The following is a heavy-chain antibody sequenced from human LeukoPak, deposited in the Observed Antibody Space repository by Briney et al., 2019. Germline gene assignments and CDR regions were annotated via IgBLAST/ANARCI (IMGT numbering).Heavy chain of an antibody. D-gene: IGHD3-22*01. V-gene: IGHV4-34*01. Sequence: PSETLSLTCAVYGGSFSGYYWSWIRQPPGKGLEWIGEINHSGSTNYNPSLKSRVTISVDTSKNQFSLKLSSVTAADTAVYYCARGVDSSGYPSAGAFDIWGQGTMVTVSS. CDR1: GGSFSGYY. CDR2: INHSGST. J-gene: IGHJ3*02. CDR3: ARGVDSSGYPSAGAFDI.